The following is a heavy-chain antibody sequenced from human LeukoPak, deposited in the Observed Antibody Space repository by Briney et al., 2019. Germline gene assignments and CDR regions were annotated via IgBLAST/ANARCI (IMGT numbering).Heavy chain of an antibody. CDR1: GGSISSSYY. CDR2: INHSGST. Sequence: SETLSLTCTVSGGSISSSYYWGWIRQPPGKGLEWIGEINHSGSTNYNPSLKSRVTISVDTSKNQFSLKLSSVTAADTAVYYCARNFQGATTYAFDIWGQGTMVTVSS. V-gene: IGHV4-34*01. J-gene: IGHJ3*02. CDR3: ARNFQGATTYAFDI.